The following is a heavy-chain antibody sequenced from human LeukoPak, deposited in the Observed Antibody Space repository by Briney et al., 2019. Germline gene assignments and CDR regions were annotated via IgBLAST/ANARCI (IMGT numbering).Heavy chain of an antibody. CDR1: GFPVSRNY. CDR2: IYSAGST. Sequence: PGGSLRLSCAAPGFPVSRNYYMNWVRQAPGKGLGWVSVIYSAGSTYYADSVKGRFTISRDNSKNTAYLQMNSLRAEDTAVYYCARGDDYGGAWYYFDCWGQGTLVTVSS. CDR3: ARGDDYGGAWYYFDC. V-gene: IGHV3-53*01. D-gene: IGHD4-23*01. J-gene: IGHJ4*02.